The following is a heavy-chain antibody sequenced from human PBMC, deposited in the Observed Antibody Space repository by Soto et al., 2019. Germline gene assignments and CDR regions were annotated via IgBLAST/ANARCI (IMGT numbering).Heavy chain of an antibody. CDR3: ARDLVWAFDS. D-gene: IGHD1-26*01. Sequence: PGGSLRLSCAASGFTFSTFSMNWVRQAPGKGLEWLSYIGGSGGSISYADSVKGRFTISRDNGKNTLYLQMSSLRDEDTAVYYCARDLVWAFDSWGQGALVTVSS. CDR1: GFTFSTFS. J-gene: IGHJ4*02. V-gene: IGHV3-48*02. CDR2: IGGSGGSI.